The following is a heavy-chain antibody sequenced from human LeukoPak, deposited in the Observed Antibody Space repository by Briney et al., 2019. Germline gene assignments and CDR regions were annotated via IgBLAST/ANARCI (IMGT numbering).Heavy chain of an antibody. J-gene: IGHJ4*02. CDR2: ISAYNGDT. CDR3: ARRKYSSGWHLDH. D-gene: IGHD6-19*01. CDR1: GYTFTTYG. V-gene: IGHV1-18*01. Sequence: ASVKVSCKPSGYTFTTYGITWVRQAPGQGLEWLGWISAYNGDTNYAQKFQGRVSMTTDTSTSTVYMQLRSLRSDDTAMYYCARRKYSSGWHLDHWGQRTLVTVSS.